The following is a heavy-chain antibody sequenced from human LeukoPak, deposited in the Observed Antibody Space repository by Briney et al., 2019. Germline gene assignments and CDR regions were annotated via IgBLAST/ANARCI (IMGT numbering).Heavy chain of an antibody. D-gene: IGHD6-13*01. V-gene: IGHV1-18*01. CDR1: GYTFTSYD. CDR3: AREAAAGVYFEY. J-gene: IGHJ4*02. CDR2: VSAYNGNT. Sequence: ASVKVSCKASGYTFTSYDISWVRQAPGQGLEWMGWVSAYNGNTNYVHHLQGRVTMTTDTSTTTAYMELRSLRSDDTAIYCCAREAAAGVYFEYWGQGTLVTVSS.